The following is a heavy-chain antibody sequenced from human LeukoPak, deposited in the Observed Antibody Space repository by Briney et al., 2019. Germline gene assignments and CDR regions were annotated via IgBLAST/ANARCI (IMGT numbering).Heavy chain of an antibody. CDR3: ARAKPSTGSGAFDI. D-gene: IGHD1-26*01. CDR1: GFTFDDYG. Sequence: TGGSLRLSCAASGFTFDDYGMSWVRQAPGKGLEWVSGINWNGGGTGHADSVKGRFTISRDNAKNSLYLQMNSLRAEDTALYYCARAKPSTGSGAFDIWGQGTMVTVSS. J-gene: IGHJ3*02. CDR2: INWNGGGT. V-gene: IGHV3-20*04.